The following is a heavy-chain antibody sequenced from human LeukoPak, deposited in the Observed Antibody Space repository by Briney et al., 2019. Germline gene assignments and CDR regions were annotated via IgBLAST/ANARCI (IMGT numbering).Heavy chain of an antibody. D-gene: IGHD6-13*01. J-gene: IGHJ4*02. Sequence: GRSLRLSCAPSGFTFSSYALHWVRQAPGKGLEWVAFISYDGSEKYYADSVKGRFTISRDSSKNTLYLQMNSLRAEDTAVYYCARASVGDSSSFDYWGQGTLVTVSS. CDR3: ARASVGDSSSFDY. CDR1: GFTFSSYA. V-gene: IGHV3-30*04. CDR2: ISYDGSEK.